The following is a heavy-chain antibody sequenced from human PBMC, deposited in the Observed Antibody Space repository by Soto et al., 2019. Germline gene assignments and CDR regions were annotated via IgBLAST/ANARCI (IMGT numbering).Heavy chain of an antibody. CDR3: ARFPDYGAYVAP. CDR2: IYYSGST. J-gene: IGHJ5*02. V-gene: IGHV4-59*08. D-gene: IGHD4-17*01. Sequence: QVQLQESGPGLVKPSETLSLTCILSGGSLSNYYWSWVRQTPGKGLEWIGCIYYSGSTTYKHNPSLESRVTISGDTSKNQFSLRLRSVTAADTAIYYCARFPDYGAYVAPWGQGTLVTVSS. CDR1: GGSLSNYY.